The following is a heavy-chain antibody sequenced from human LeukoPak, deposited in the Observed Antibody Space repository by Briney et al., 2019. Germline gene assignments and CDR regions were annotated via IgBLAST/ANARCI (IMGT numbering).Heavy chain of an antibody. CDR3: ARQAYLSGYFTLDY. D-gene: IGHD3-3*01. J-gene: IGHJ4*02. CDR2: IHDSGSS. V-gene: IGHV4-59*08. Sequence: SSETLSLTCTVSGGSIRSHYWSWIRQPPGKGLEWIGYIHDSGSSNYNPSLKSRVTISLDTSKNQFSLKLTSVTAADTAVYYCARQAYLSGYFTLDYWGQGSLVTVSS. CDR1: GGSIRSHY.